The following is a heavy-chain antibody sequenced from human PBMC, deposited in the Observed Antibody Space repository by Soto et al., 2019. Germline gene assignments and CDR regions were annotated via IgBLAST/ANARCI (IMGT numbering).Heavy chain of an antibody. CDR3: ARAIVGVFRLYYFDY. CDR1: GFTFSSYW. J-gene: IGHJ4*02. CDR2: MKQDGSER. Sequence: GGSLRLSCAASGFTFSSYWMSWVRQAPGKGLEWVANMKQDGSERYYVDSVKGRFTISRDNAKNSLYLQMNSLRAEDTAVYYCARAIVGVFRLYYFDYWGQGALVTVSS. D-gene: IGHD3-3*01. V-gene: IGHV3-7*01.